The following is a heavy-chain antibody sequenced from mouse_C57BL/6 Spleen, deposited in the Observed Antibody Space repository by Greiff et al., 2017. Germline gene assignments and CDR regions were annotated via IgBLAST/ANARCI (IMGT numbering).Heavy chain of an antibody. CDR3: ARDYYDCDPGVAY. CDR2: ISDGGSYT. CDR1: GFTFTSYA. Sequence: EVMLVESGAGLVKPGASLKLSCAASGFTFTSYAMSWVRQTPEKRLEWVATISDGGSYTYYPDNVKGRVTVSRDNAENNLYLQMSHLKSEDTAVYYCARDYYDCDPGVAYWGQGTLVTVSA. V-gene: IGHV5-4*01. J-gene: IGHJ3*01. D-gene: IGHD2-4*01.